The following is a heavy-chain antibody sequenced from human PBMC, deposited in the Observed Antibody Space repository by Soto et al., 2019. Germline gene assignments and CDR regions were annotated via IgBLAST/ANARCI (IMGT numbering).Heavy chain of an antibody. CDR1: GFTFNYYA. CDR2: ISYAGSNK. V-gene: IGHV3-30-3*01. CDR3: ARTPETGGYYHYFDY. D-gene: IGHD3-22*01. Sequence: QVQLVESGGGVVQPGRSLRLSCAASGFTFNYYAMHWVRQAPGKGLEWVALISYAGSNKYYADSVKGRFTISRDNSENTLFLQMNSLEVEATALYYCARTPETGGYYHYFDYWGRGTLVTVSS. J-gene: IGHJ4*02.